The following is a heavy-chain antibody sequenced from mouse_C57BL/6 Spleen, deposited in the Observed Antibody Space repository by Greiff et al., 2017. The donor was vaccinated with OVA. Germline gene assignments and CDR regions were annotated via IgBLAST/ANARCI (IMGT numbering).Heavy chain of an antibody. Sequence: EVQLQQSGPELVKPGASVKMSCKASGYTFTDYNMHWVKQSHGKSLEWIGYINPNNGGTSYNQKFKGKATLTVNKSSSTAYMELRSLTSEDSAVYYCAGPFYGSSSYYFDYWGQGTTLTVSS. V-gene: IGHV1-22*01. D-gene: IGHD1-1*01. CDR1: GYTFTDYN. J-gene: IGHJ2*01. CDR2: INPNNGGT. CDR3: AGPFYGSSSYYFDY.